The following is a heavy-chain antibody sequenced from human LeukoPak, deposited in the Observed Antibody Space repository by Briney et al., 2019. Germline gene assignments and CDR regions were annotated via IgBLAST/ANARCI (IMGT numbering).Heavy chain of an antibody. CDR1: GFSVNNKY. Sequence: GGSLRLSCAASGFSVNNKYMNWVRQAPGKGLEWVSLIYGDTSTNYADSVKGRFTISRDTSKNTLYLQMNSLRAEDTAVYYCAKARPPVGISVFEWGQGTLVTVSS. CDR3: AKARPPVGISVFE. CDR2: IYGDTST. V-gene: IGHV3-53*01. J-gene: IGHJ4*02. D-gene: IGHD3-3*01.